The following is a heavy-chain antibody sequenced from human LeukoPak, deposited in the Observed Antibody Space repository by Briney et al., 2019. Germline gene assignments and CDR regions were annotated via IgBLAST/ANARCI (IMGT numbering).Heavy chain of an antibody. Sequence: SETLSLTCTVSGGSISSYYWSWIRQPPGKGLEWIGYIYYSGSTNYNLSLKSRVTMSVDTSKNQFSLKLSSVTAADTAVYYCARVGIERDFDYWGQGTLVTVSS. V-gene: IGHV4-59*12. CDR3: ARVGIERDFDY. CDR2: IYYSGST. CDR1: GGSISSYY. D-gene: IGHD2-21*01. J-gene: IGHJ4*02.